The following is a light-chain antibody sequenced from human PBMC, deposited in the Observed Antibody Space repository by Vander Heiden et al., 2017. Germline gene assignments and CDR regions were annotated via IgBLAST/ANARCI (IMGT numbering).Light chain of an antibody. J-gene: IGKJ3*01. CDR2: LGS. V-gene: IGKV2-28*01. Sequence: QSPLSLPVTPGEPSSISCTSSPTLLHSNGYNYLDWYLQKPGQSPQLLIYLGSNRASGVPDRFSGSGSGTDFTLKISRVEAEDVGVYYCMQALQTPFTFGPGTKVDIK. CDR3: MQALQTPFT. CDR1: PTLLHSNGYNY.